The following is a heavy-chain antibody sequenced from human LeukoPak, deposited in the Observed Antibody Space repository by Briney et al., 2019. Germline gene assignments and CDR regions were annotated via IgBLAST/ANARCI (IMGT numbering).Heavy chain of an antibody. V-gene: IGHV1-8*01. CDR1: GYTFTNYD. D-gene: IGHD1-26*01. CDR3: ARVWGAIDY. CDR2: MNPRSGNT. Sequence: ASVKVSCKTSGYTFTNYDINWVRQATGQGLEWMGWMNPRSGNTGSAQRFQGRVTMTRDTSISTAYMELSSLRSEDTAVYYCARVWGAIDYWGQGTLVTVSS. J-gene: IGHJ4*02.